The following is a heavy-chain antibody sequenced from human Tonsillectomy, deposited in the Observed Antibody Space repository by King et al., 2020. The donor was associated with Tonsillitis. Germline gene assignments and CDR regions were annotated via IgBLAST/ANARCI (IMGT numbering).Heavy chain of an antibody. CDR2: INPNSGGT. CDR3: ARGGPGGDTAVAGTHGDDFDY. J-gene: IGHJ4*02. CDR1: GYTFTGYY. Sequence: VQLVESGAEVKKPGASVKVSCKASGYTFTGYYMHWVRQAPGQGLEWMGWINPNSGGTNYAQNFQGWVTMTRDTSISTAYMGLSRLRSDDTAGYYCARGGPGGDTAVAGTHGDDFDYWGQGTLVTVSS. D-gene: IGHD6-19*01. V-gene: IGHV1-2*04.